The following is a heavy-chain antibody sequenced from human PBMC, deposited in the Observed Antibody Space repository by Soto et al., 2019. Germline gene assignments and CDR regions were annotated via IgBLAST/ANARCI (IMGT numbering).Heavy chain of an antibody. J-gene: IGHJ3*02. CDR2: INSDGSST. V-gene: IGHV3-74*01. Sequence: PGGSLRLSCAASGFTFSSYWMHWVRQAPGKGLVWVSRINSDGSSTSYADSVKGRFTISRDNAKNTLYLQMNSLRAEDTAVYYWARERLFRDAFDIWGQGTMVTVSS. CDR3: ARERLFRDAFDI. CDR1: GFTFSSYW.